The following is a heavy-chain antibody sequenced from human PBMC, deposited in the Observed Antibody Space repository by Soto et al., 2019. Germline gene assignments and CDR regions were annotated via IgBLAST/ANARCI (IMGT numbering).Heavy chain of an antibody. D-gene: IGHD3-22*01. CDR3: ARQIYDSDSGPNFQYYFDS. V-gene: IGHV5-10-1*01. CDR1: GYSFAGYW. J-gene: IGHJ4*02. Sequence: GESLKISCKGSGYSFAGYWITWVRQMPGKGLEWMGRIHLSDSQTYYSPSFRGHVTISADKSITTVFLQWSSLRASDTAMYYCARQIYDSDSGPNFQYYFDSWGQGTLVTVSS. CDR2: IHLSDSQT.